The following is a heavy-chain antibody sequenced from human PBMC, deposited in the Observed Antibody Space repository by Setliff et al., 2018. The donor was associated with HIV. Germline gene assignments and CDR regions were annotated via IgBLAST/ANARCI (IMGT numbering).Heavy chain of an antibody. CDR2: ISGYNGKT. V-gene: IGHV1-18*01. Sequence: ASVKVSCKPSGYTFTSYGINWVRQAPGQGLEWMGWISGYNGKTNYAQNVQDRVTMTTDTSTSTVYMELRSLRSDDTAVYYCERVPGDYGDNPIDYWGQGTLVTVSS. CDR1: GYTFTSYG. J-gene: IGHJ4*02. D-gene: IGHD4-17*01. CDR3: ERVPGDYGDNPIDY.